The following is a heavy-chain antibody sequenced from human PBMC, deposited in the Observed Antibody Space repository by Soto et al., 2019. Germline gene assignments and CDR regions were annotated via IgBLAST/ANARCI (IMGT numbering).Heavy chain of an antibody. J-gene: IGHJ6*02. Sequence: QVQLVQSGAEVKKPGSSVKVSCKASGNTFSKYAISCVRQAPGQGLEWMGGLIPILCTAKYAQKFQGRGTITADESTRTAYMELSSVRFEDTAVYYCARDSHDFIWGSYRNGMDVWGQGTTVSVAS. V-gene: IGHV1-69*01. D-gene: IGHD3-16*02. CDR3: ARDSHDFIWGSYRNGMDV. CDR2: LIPILCTA. CDR1: GNTFSKYA.